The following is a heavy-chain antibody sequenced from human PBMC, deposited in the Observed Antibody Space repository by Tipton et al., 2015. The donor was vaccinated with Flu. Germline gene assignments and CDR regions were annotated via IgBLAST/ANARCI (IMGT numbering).Heavy chain of an antibody. CDR2: VYTSGST. V-gene: IGHV4-4*07. J-gene: IGHJ3*01. D-gene: IGHD6-13*01. CDR3: AGYASSQPGRAFDV. CDR1: GGSISSYY. Sequence: LRLSCTVSGGSISSYYWSWIRQPAGKGLEWIGRVYTSGSTYYNPSLKSRVTMSLDTSKNQFSLKLSSVAAADTALYYCAGYASSQPGRAFDVWGQGTMVIVSS.